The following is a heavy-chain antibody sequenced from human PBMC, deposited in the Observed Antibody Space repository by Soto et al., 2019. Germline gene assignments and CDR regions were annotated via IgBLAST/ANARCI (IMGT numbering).Heavy chain of an antibody. CDR3: ARSSGYYYLEY. CDR2: INAGNGNT. J-gene: IGHJ4*02. Sequence: QVQLVQSGAEVKKPGASVKVSCKASGYTFTNYAMHWVRQAPGQRLEWMGWINAGNGNTKYSQQFQGRVTITRDTSASTADMELRSLRAEDTAVYSCARSSGYYYLEYWGQGTLVTVSS. CDR1: GYTFTNYA. D-gene: IGHD3-22*01. V-gene: IGHV1-3*01.